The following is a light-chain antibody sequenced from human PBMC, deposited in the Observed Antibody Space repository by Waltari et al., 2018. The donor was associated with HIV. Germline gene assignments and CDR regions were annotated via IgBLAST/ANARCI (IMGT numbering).Light chain of an antibody. CDR3: AAWDDNLNGWV. CDR2: SNH. V-gene: IGLV1-44*01. Sequence: QSLLTQPPSVSGTPGQRITISCSGSTSNIGTNTVSWYQQLPGTAPKLVILSNHQRPAVVPDRFSGSKSDTSASLAISGLQSEDEADYYCAAWDDNLNGWVFGGRTKLTVL. J-gene: IGLJ3*02. CDR1: TSNIGTNT.